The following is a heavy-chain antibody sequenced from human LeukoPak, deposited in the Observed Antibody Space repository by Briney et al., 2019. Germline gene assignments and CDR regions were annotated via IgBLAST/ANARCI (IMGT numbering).Heavy chain of an antibody. D-gene: IGHD3-16*01. CDR3: GRAGFGTAYNRFYYYMDV. CDR1: NYPITSAYY. J-gene: IGHJ6*03. V-gene: IGHV4-38-2*01. CDR2: IFHSGIA. Sequence: SETLSLTCAVPNYPITSAYYWVWIRQPPGQGLEWIGQIFHSGIAHYNPSLKSRATMSVDTSRSQFSVNLNSVTAADTAVYFCGRAGFGTAYNRFYYYMDVWGKGTTVTVSS.